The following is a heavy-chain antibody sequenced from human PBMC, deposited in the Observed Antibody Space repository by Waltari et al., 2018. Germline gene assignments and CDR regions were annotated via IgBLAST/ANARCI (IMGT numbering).Heavy chain of an antibody. V-gene: IGHV5-51*01. D-gene: IGHD6-19*01. CDR3: ARLWAVAGTGYDAFDI. J-gene: IGHJ3*02. CDR2: IYPGASDT. Sequence: EVQLVQSGAEVKKPGESLKISCKGSGYSFTSYWIGWVRQMPGKGLEWMGIIYPGASDTRYSPSFQGQVTISADKSISTAYLQWSSLKASDTAMYYCARLWAVAGTGYDAFDIWGQGTMVTVSS. CDR1: GYSFTSYW.